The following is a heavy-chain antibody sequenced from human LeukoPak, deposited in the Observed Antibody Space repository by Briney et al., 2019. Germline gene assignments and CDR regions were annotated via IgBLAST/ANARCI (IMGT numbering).Heavy chain of an antibody. Sequence: GGSLRLSCAASGFTFSSYSMNWVRQAPGQGLEWVSSISSSSSYIYYADSVKGRFTISRDNAKNSLYLQMNSLRAEDTAVYYCARRNSGSHWDFDYWGQGTLVTVSS. CDR1: GFTFSSYS. CDR3: ARRNSGSHWDFDY. CDR2: ISSSSSYI. D-gene: IGHD1-26*01. J-gene: IGHJ4*02. V-gene: IGHV3-21*01.